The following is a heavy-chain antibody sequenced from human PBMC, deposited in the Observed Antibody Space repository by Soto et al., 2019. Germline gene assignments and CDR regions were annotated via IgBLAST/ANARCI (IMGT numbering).Heavy chain of an antibody. J-gene: IGHJ4*02. CDR2: IYYSGST. Sequence: QVQLQESGPGLVKPSQTLSLTCTVSGGSISSGGYYWSWIRQHPGKGLEWIGYIYYSGSTYYNPSLKSRVTISVDTSKNQFSLKLSSVTAADTAVYYCARVGLDYYDSSGYYYLFDYWGQGTLVTVSS. CDR1: GGSISSGGYY. CDR3: ARVGLDYYDSSGYYYLFDY. D-gene: IGHD3-22*01. V-gene: IGHV4-31*03.